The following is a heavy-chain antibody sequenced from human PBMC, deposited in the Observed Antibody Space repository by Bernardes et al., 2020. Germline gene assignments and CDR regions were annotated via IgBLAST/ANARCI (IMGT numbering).Heavy chain of an antibody. CDR3: ARPGYPGDYYYYGMDV. CDR2: IKQDGSEK. D-gene: IGHD2-15*01. J-gene: IGHJ6*02. V-gene: IGHV3-7*01. CDR1: GFTFSSYW. Sequence: GGSLRLSCAASGFTFSSYWMSWVRQAPGKGLEWVANIKQDGSEKYYVDSVKGRFTISRDNAKNSLYLQMNSLRAEDTAVYYCARPGYPGDYYYYGMDVWGQGTTVTVSS.